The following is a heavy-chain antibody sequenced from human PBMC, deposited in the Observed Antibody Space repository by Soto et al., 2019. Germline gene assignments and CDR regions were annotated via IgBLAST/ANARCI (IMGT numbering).Heavy chain of an antibody. Sequence: SLRLSCAASGFTFSDYYMSWIRQAPGKGLEWVSYISSSGSTIYYADSVKGRFTISRDNAKNSLYLQMNSLRAEDTAVYYCARLARYYYYYYMDVWGKGTTVTVSS. CDR2: ISSSGSTI. CDR3: ARLARYYYYYYMDV. V-gene: IGHV3-11*01. J-gene: IGHJ6*03. CDR1: GFTFSDYY.